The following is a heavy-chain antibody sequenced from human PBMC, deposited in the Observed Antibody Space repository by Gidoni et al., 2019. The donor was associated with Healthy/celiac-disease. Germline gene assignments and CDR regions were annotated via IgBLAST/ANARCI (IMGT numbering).Heavy chain of an antibody. J-gene: IGHJ6*04. D-gene: IGHD2-2*01. V-gene: IGHV3-7*01. CDR2: IKQDGSEK. Sequence: EVQLVESGGGLVQPGGSLRLSCAASGFTFSSYWMSWVRQAPGKVLEWVANIKQDGSEKYYLESVKGRFTISRDNAKNSLYLQMNSLRAEDTAVYYCARVGEDIVVVPAADMDVWGKGTTVTVSS. CDR3: ARVGEDIVVVPAADMDV. CDR1: GFTFSSYW.